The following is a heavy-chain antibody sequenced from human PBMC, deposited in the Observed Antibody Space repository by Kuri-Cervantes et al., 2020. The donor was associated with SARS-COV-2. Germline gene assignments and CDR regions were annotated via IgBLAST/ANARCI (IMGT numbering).Heavy chain of an antibody. J-gene: IGHJ4*02. CDR1: GFTFNAYA. V-gene: IGHV3-30*04. CDR2: ISSDGSNK. CDR3: ARARVGVFDF. D-gene: IGHD2-21*01. Sequence: GGSLRLSCAASGFTFNAYAMHWVRQAPGKGREWVAMISSDGSNKNYADSVKGRFTISRDNSKNTLYLQINSLRTEDTAVFYCARARVGVFDFWGQGALVTVSS.